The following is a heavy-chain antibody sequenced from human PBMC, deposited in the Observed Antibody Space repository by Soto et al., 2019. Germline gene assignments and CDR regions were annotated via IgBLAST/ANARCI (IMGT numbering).Heavy chain of an antibody. Sequence: SETLSLTCTLSGGSIGSYYWSWIRQPPGKRLEWIGYIYYSGSTTYNPSLRSRVTISVDTSKNQFSLRLTSVTAADTAVYYCARDRYYGGADFWGQGTLVTVS. V-gene: IGHV4-59*01. CDR1: GGSIGSYY. CDR3: ARDRYYGGADF. J-gene: IGHJ4*02. CDR2: IYYSGST. D-gene: IGHD3-10*01.